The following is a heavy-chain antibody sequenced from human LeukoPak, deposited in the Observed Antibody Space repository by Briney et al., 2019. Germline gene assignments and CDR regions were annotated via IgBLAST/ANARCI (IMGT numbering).Heavy chain of an antibody. Sequence: PGGSLRLSCAASGFTFAGYGMSWVRQAPGKGLEWVSALTGSASSTYYADSVKGRFTISRDNAKNSLYLQMNSLRAEDTAVYYCVLLSLTPGWGQGTLVTVSS. J-gene: IGHJ4*02. CDR3: VLLSLTPG. CDR1: GFTFAGYG. CDR2: LTGSASST. V-gene: IGHV3-23*01. D-gene: IGHD3-10*01.